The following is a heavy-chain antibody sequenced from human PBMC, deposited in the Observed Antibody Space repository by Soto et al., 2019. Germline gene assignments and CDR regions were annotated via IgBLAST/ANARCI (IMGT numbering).Heavy chain of an antibody. V-gene: IGHV4-30-4*08. Sequence: PSETLSLTCTVSGGSISSSSYYWGWIRQPPGKGLEWIGYIYYSGSTYYNPSLKSRVTISVDTSKNQFSLNLNSVTAADTAVYYCARVVYSSSKRFLARWFDPWGQGTLVTVSS. CDR1: GGSISSSSYY. CDR2: IYYSGST. CDR3: ARVVYSSSKRFLARWFDP. J-gene: IGHJ5*02. D-gene: IGHD3-3*01.